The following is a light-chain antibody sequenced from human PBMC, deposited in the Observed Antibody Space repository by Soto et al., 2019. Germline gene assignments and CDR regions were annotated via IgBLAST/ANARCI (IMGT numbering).Light chain of an antibody. J-gene: IGKJ1*01. V-gene: IGKV1-5*01. CDR2: DAS. CDR1: QSISSW. CDR3: QQYNSYWWT. Sequence: DIHMTQSPSTLSASVVHRGTITCRASQSISSWLAWYQQKPGKAPKLLIYDASSLESGVPSRFSGSGSGTEFTLTISSLQPDDFATYYCQQYNSYWWTFGQGTKVDI.